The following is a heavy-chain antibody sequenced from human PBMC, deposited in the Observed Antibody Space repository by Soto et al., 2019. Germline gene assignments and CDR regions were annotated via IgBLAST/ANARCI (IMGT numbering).Heavy chain of an antibody. D-gene: IGHD3-16*01. CDR1: GGSISGTTYY. J-gene: IGHJ4*02. V-gene: IGHV4-39*01. CDR3: ARHLEERRMATTPFDY. CDR2: IYYSGTS. Sequence: QLQLQESGPGLVKPSETLSLTCNVSGGSISGTTYYWAWIRQPPGKGPEWIGSIYYSGTSYYKSSRKSRVTISVDASNNQFSLKVSSVTAADTAVYYCARHLEERRMATTPFDYWGQGTLVTVSS.